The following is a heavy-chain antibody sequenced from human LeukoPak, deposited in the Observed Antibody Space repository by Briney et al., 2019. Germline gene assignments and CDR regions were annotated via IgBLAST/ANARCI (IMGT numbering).Heavy chain of an antibody. D-gene: IGHD3-16*01. Sequence: SETLSLTCAVYGGSFSGYYWSWIRQPPGKGLEWIGEINHSGSTNYNPSLKSRVTISVDTSKNQFSLRLSSVTATDTAVYYCARCLGGRCDYFDYWGQGTLVTVSS. V-gene: IGHV4-34*01. J-gene: IGHJ4*02. CDR2: INHSGST. CDR3: ARCLGGRCDYFDY. CDR1: GGSFSGYY.